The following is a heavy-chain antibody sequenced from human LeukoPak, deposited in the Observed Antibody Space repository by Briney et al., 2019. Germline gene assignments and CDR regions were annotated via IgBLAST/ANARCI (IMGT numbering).Heavy chain of an antibody. CDR1: GFTFSSYA. J-gene: IGHJ4*02. CDR3: AKTTSQYDFWSGYYPLPDY. Sequence: PGGSLRLSCAASGFTFSSYAMSWVRQAPGKGLEWVSAISGSCGSTYYADSVKGRFTISRDNSKNTLYLQMNSLRAEDTAVYYCAKTTSQYDFWSGYYPLPDYWGQGTLVTVSS. V-gene: IGHV3-23*01. CDR2: ISGSCGST. D-gene: IGHD3-3*01.